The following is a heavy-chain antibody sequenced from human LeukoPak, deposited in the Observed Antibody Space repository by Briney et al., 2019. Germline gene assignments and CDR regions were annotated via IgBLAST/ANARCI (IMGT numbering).Heavy chain of an antibody. CDR3: ARLNDRADAFDI. D-gene: IGHD3-22*01. CDR1: GGSISRYY. J-gene: IGHJ3*02. Sequence: SETLSLTCTVSGGSISRYYWNWIRQPPGKGLEWIGYIYYSGSTNYNPSLKSRVTISVDTSKNQFSLKLNSVTAADTAVYYCARLNDRADAFDIWGQGTMVTVSS. V-gene: IGHV4-59*01. CDR2: IYYSGST.